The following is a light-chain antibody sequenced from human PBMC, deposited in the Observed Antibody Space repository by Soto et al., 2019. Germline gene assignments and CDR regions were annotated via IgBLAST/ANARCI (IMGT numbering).Light chain of an antibody. CDR1: QALSNY. V-gene: IGKV1-9*01. CDR2: SAS. Sequence: DIQLTQSPSVLSASVGDTVTITCRASQALSNYLAWYQQKPGKAPDLLIYSASTLQSGAPSRFSGSGSETEFSLTIRALQPEDFATYYCQQLSRYPLTIGGGTKVDIK. CDR3: QQLSRYPLT. J-gene: IGKJ4*01.